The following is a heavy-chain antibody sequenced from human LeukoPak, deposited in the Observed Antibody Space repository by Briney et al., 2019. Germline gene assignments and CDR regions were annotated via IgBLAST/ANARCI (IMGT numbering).Heavy chain of an antibody. Sequence: PGGPLRLSCEASGFIFSGYGMNWVRQAPGKGLEWVSSISDSGGDTYYAESVKGRFTISRDNSRNTLYLQMNSLRVEDTAVYYCAKRIQYSSSSAYFDYWGQGSLVAVSS. D-gene: IGHD6-6*01. CDR1: GFIFSGYG. V-gene: IGHV3-23*01. J-gene: IGHJ4*02. CDR3: AKRIQYSSSSAYFDY. CDR2: ISDSGGDT.